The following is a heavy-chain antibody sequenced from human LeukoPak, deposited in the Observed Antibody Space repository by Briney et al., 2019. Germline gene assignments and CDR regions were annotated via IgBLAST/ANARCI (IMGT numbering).Heavy chain of an antibody. Sequence: SVSSTSTYTYYADSVKGRFTISRDNAKNSLYLQMNSLRVEDTAVYYCAKDQSPYYYYGMDVWGQGTTVTVSS. J-gene: IGHJ6*02. CDR3: AKDQSPYYYYGMDV. V-gene: IGHV3-21*01. CDR2: VSSTSTYT.